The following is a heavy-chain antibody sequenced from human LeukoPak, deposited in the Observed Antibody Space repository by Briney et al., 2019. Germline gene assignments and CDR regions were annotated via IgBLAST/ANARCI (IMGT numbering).Heavy chain of an antibody. CDR3: AREDGSGWYSGDDAFDI. CDR2: INPNSGGT. Sequence: ASVKVSCKASGYTFTGYYMHWVRQAPGQGLEWMGWINPNSGGTKYAQKFQGRVTMTRDTSISTDYMELSRLRSDDTAVYYCAREDGSGWYSGDDAFDIWGQGTMVTVSS. V-gene: IGHV1-2*02. J-gene: IGHJ3*02. D-gene: IGHD6-19*01. CDR1: GYTFTGYY.